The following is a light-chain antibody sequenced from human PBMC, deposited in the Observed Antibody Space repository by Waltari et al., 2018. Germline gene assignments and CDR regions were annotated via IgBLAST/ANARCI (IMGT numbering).Light chain of an antibody. CDR2: WAS. CDR1: QTISYSSNNKNY. CDR3: QQYYSVPLT. J-gene: IGKJ1*01. V-gene: IGKV4-1*01. Sequence: DIVMTQSPDSLAVSLGERATINCKSSQTISYSSNNKNYLAWYQKKTGQPPRLLISWASSRESGVPDRFSGSGSGTDFTLTISSLQVEDVAIYYCQQYYSVPLTFGQGTKVGIK.